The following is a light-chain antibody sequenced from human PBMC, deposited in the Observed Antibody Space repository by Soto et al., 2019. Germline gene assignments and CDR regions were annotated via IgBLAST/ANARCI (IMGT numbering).Light chain of an antibody. CDR3: QQYGSSPLMYT. J-gene: IGKJ2*01. Sequence: EIVLTQSPGTLSLSPGERATLSCRASQSVSSNYLTRYQQKPGQAPRLLIYGASSRATGIPDRFSGSGSGTDFTLTISRLEPEDFAVYYCQQYGSSPLMYTFGQGTKLEIK. CDR2: GAS. V-gene: IGKV3-20*01. CDR1: QSVSSNY.